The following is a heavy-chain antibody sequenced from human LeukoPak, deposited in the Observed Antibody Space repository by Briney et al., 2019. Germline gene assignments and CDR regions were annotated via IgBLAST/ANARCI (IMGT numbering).Heavy chain of an antibody. CDR2: IYLGDSDT. Sequence: GESLKISCKGSGYSFTSYWIGWVRQMPGKGLEWMGIIYLGDSDTSYNPSFQGQVTISADKSISPAYLQWSSLKASDTAMYYCAREGGLEMDGYNHFDYWGQGTLVTVSS. J-gene: IGHJ4*02. CDR1: GYSFTSYW. D-gene: IGHD5-24*01. CDR3: AREGGLEMDGYNHFDY. V-gene: IGHV5-51*01.